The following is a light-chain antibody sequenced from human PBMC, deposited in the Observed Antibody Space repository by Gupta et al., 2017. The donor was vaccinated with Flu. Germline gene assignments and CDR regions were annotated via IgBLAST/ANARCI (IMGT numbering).Light chain of an antibody. CDR3: MQSLSFLSIT. CDR2: AVS. J-gene: IGKJ5*01. V-gene: IGKV2D-29*01. Sequence: DIVLTQISLSLSVTPGQPASISCKSSQSLLHSDGKTYLYWYLQKPGQPPQLLIYAVSTRFSGVSDRFSGSGSGTDFTLKISRVEAEDVGIYYCMQSLSFLSITFGQGTRLEIK. CDR1: QSLLHSDGKTY.